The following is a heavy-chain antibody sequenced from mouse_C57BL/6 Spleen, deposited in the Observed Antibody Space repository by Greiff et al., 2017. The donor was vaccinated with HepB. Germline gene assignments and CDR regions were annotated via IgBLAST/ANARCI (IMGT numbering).Heavy chain of an antibody. CDR1: GYTFTTYP. V-gene: IGHV1-47*01. J-gene: IGHJ2*01. Sequence: QVQLKQSGAELVKPGASVKMSCKASGYTFTTYPIEWMKQNHGKSLEWIGNFHPYNDDTKYNEKFKGKATLTVEKSSSTVYLEPSRLTSDDSAVYDCARRVDYYGSSFYFDYWGQGTTLTVSS. D-gene: IGHD1-1*01. CDR2: FHPYNDDT. CDR3: ARRVDYYGSSFYFDY.